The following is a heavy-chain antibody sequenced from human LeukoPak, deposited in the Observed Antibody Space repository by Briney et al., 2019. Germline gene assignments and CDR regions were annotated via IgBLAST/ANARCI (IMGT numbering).Heavy chain of an antibody. CDR3: AREPGFDSSGYLNWFDP. CDR1: GGSISNYY. Sequence: SETLSLTCTVSGGSISNYYWSWIRQPAGKGLEWIGRIYSSGTTIYNPSLKSRVTMSVDTSKNQFSLKLSFVTAADTAVYYCAREPGFDSSGYLNWFDPWGQGTLVTVSS. CDR2: IYSSGTT. J-gene: IGHJ5*02. D-gene: IGHD3-22*01. V-gene: IGHV4-4*07.